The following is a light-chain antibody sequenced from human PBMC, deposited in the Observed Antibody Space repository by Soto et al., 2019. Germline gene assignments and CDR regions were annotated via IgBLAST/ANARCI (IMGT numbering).Light chain of an antibody. J-gene: IGKJ4*01. V-gene: IGKV1-6*01. CDR1: QRVGSD. CDR3: QQLESYPST. Sequence: AIQLTQSPSSLSASVGDRVTITCRASQRVGSDLAWYQQKAGKAPHLLIYDASTLHSGVPSRFSGSGSGTHFTLTISSLQPEDFATYYCQQLESYPSTFGGGTKV. CDR2: DAS.